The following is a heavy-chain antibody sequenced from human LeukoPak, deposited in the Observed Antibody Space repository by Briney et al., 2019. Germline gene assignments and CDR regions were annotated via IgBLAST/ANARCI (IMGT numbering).Heavy chain of an antibody. CDR2: ISGSGDTT. J-gene: IGHJ5*02. CDR3: AKDRPKDYTSGGPLGNWFDP. D-gene: IGHD3-10*01. V-gene: IGHV3-23*01. CDR1: GFTFSTYA. Sequence: PGGSLRLSCAASGFTFSTYAMTWVRQAPGKGLEWVSTISGSGDTTYYADSVRGRFTISRDNSKNTLYPQMNSLRAEDTAIYYCAKDRPKDYTSGGPLGNWFDPWGQGTLVTVSS.